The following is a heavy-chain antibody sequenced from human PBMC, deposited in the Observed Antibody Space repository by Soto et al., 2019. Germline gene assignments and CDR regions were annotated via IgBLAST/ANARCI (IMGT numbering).Heavy chain of an antibody. CDR3: ASVTYYYDSSGYYDPSYYYGMDV. J-gene: IGHJ6*02. V-gene: IGHV1-46*01. CDR1: GYTFTSDD. Sequence: ASVKVSCKASGYTFTSDDMHWVRQAPGQGLECMGIINPSGGSTSYAQKFQGRVTMTRDTSTSTVYMELSSVRSEDTAVYYCASVTYYYDSSGYYDPSYYYGMDVWGQGTTVTVSS. CDR2: INPSGGST. D-gene: IGHD3-22*01.